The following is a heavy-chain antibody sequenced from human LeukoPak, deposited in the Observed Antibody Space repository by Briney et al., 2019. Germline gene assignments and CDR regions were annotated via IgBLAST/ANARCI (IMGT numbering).Heavy chain of an antibody. V-gene: IGHV3-53*05. J-gene: IGHJ6*03. Sequence: GGSLRLSCAASGFTVSSNYMSWVRQAPGKGLEWVSVIYSGGSTYYADSVKGRFTISRDNSKNTLYLQMNSLRAEDTAVYYCAKAGYCSGGSCPGYMDVWGKGTTVTVSS. CDR3: AKAGYCSGGSCPGYMDV. CDR2: IYSGGST. CDR1: GFTVSSNY. D-gene: IGHD2-15*01.